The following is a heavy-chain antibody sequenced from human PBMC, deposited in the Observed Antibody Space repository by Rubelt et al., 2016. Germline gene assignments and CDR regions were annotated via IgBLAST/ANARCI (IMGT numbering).Heavy chain of an antibody. D-gene: IGHD2-2*01. CDR2: IYYSGST. J-gene: IGHJ4*02. Sequence: QLQLQESGPGLVKPSGTLSLTCTVSGGSISSSIYYWGWIRQPPGKGLEWIGSIYYSGSTNSNPSLKRRVTMSVDTSKNQFSRKLSSVTAADTAVYYCARQTPNVVARHFDYWGQGTLVTVSS. CDR3: ARQTPNVVARHFDY. V-gene: IGHV4-39*07. CDR1: GGSISSSIYY.